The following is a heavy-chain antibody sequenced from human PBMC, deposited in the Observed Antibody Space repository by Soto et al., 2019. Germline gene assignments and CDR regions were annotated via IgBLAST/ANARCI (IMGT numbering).Heavy chain of an antibody. CDR3: ARGRMAGDIDY. J-gene: IGHJ4*02. CDR2: ISSSSSYI. D-gene: IGHD2-15*01. V-gene: IGHV3-21*01. Sequence: GGSLRLSCAASGFTFSSYSMNWVRQAPGKGLEWVSSISSSSSYIYYADSVKGRFTISRDNAKNSLYLQMNSLRAEDTAVYYCARGRMAGDIDYWGQGTLVTVSS. CDR1: GFTFSSYS.